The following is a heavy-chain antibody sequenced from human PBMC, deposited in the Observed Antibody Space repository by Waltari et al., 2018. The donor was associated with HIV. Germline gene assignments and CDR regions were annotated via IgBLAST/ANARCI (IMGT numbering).Heavy chain of an antibody. D-gene: IGHD5-12*01. V-gene: IGHV1-18*01. CDR2: IWAYDGNP. J-gene: IGHJ6*02. Sequence: VQLMQSGPEMRKPGASVRISCRATGYDLTSYGITWVRQAPGEGFEWVGWIWAYDGNPDVEGKLNDRVRLTIDPSTTTVFLELRSLRVDDTATYYCARGGGSWLQETHYYKGLDIWGLGTSVTVSS. CDR3: ARGGGSWLQETHYYKGLDI. CDR1: GYDLTSYG.